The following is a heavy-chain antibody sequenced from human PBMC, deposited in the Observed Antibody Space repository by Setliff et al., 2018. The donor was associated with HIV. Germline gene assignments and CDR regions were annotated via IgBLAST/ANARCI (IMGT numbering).Heavy chain of an antibody. CDR1: GYTFTSYD. CDR2: MNPNSGNT. D-gene: IGHD3-16*01. Sequence: ASVKVSCKASGYTFTSYDINWVRQATGQGLEWMGWMNPNSGNTGYAQKFQGRVTMTRNTSISTAYMELSSLRSEDTAVYYCARDGGGPGDYYYYYMDVWGEGTTVTVSS. J-gene: IGHJ6*03. V-gene: IGHV1-8*02. CDR3: ARDGGGPGDYYYYYMDV.